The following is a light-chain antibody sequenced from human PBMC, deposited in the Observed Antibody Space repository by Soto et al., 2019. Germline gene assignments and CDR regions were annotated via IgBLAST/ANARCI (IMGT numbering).Light chain of an antibody. CDR1: NSDVGGYNY. V-gene: IGLV2-14*01. Sequence: QSALTQPASLSVSPGQSSTISCTGTNSDVGGYNYVSWYQQHPGKAPKLMIYDVSNRPSGVSNRFSGSKSGNTASLTISGLQAEDEADYYCSSYTSSSTYVFGTGTKVTVL. CDR3: SSYTSSSTYV. CDR2: DVS. J-gene: IGLJ1*01.